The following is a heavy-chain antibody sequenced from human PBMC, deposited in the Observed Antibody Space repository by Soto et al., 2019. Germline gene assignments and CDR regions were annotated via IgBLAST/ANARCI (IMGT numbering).Heavy chain of an antibody. CDR2: ISYDGSNK. V-gene: IGHV3-30*18. CDR3: AKEGVLAYCGGDCSAEYFQH. Sequence: QVQLVESGGGVVQPGRSLRLSCAASGFTFSSYGMHWVRQAPGKGLEWVAVISYDGSNKYYADSVKGRFTISRDNSKNTLYLQMNSLRAEDTAVYYCAKEGVLAYCGGDCSAEYFQHWGQGTLVTVSS. J-gene: IGHJ1*01. CDR1: GFTFSSYG. D-gene: IGHD2-21*02.